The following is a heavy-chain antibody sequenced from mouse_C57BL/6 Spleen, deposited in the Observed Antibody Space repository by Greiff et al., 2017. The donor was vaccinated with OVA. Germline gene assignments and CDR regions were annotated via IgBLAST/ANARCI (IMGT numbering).Heavy chain of an antibody. CDR3: TGSLLLRFYFDY. CDR1: GFTFSNYW. V-gene: IGHV6-3*01. J-gene: IGHJ2*01. D-gene: IGHD1-1*01. Sequence: EVQRVESGGGLVQPGGSMKLSCVASGFTFSNYWMNWVRQSPEKGLEWVAQIRLKSDNYATHYAESVKGRFTISRDDSKSSVYLQMNNLRAEDTGIYYCTGSLLLRFYFDYWGQGTTLTVSS. CDR2: IRLKSDNYAT.